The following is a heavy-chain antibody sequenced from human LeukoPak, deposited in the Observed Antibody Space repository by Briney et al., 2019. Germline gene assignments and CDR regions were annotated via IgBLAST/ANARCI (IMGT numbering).Heavy chain of an antibody. V-gene: IGHV4-59*08. D-gene: IGHD1-1*01. Sequence: PSETLSLTCSVSGCSIGTNYWSWIRQVPGKGLEWIGYSSYSGSSNYNPSLKSRVTISVDTSKNQFSLNLSSVTAADTAVYSCARAVGVGRGTYFDLWGRGTLVTVSS. CDR1: GCSIGTNY. CDR3: ARAVGVGRGTYFDL. J-gene: IGHJ2*01. CDR2: SSYSGSS.